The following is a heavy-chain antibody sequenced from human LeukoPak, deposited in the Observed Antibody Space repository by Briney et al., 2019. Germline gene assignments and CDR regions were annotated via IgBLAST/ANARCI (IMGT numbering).Heavy chain of an antibody. CDR3: AKGAYDYIEMGYFDY. D-gene: IGHD5-12*01. CDR2: IIGSSGDT. J-gene: IGHJ4*01. Sequence: PGGSLRLSRAASGFSLTNFAMSWVRQAPGKGLEWVSLIIGSSGDTFYADSVKGRFTISRDNSKNRLYLQMNSLRAEDTALYYCAKGAYDYIEMGYFDYWGQEPWSPSPQ. V-gene: IGHV3-23*01. CDR1: GFSLTNFA.